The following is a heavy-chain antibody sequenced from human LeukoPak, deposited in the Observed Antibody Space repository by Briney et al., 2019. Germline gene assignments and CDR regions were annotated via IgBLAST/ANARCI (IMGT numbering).Heavy chain of an antibody. Sequence: SETLSLTCTVSGDSISTYYWSWIRQPPGEGLEWIGHIYYSGSTNYNPHIKSRVTIPVDTSKNQFSLKLSSVTAADTAVYYCARDQGGYDFWGGYLYGMDVWGQGTTVTVSS. CDR2: IYYSGST. D-gene: IGHD3-3*01. CDR1: GDSISTYY. CDR3: ARDQGGYDFWGGYLYGMDV. V-gene: IGHV4-59*01. J-gene: IGHJ6*02.